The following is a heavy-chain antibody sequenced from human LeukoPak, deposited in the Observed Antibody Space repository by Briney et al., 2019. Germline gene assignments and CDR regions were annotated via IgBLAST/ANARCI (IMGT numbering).Heavy chain of an antibody. D-gene: IGHD6-19*01. CDR3: ARQNDPIAVAGTFDY. V-gene: IGHV4-39*01. J-gene: IGHJ4*02. CDR2: IYYSGST. CDR1: GGSISSSSYY. Sequence: PSETLSLTCTVSGGSISSSSYYWGWIRQPPGKGLEWIGSIYYSGSTYYNPSLKSRVTISVDTSKNQFSLKLSSVTAADTAVYYCARQNDPIAVAGTFDYWGQGTLVTVSS.